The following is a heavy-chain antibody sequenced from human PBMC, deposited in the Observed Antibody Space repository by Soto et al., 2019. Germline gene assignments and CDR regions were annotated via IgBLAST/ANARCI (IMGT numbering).Heavy chain of an antibody. CDR2: IRNKANSYSR. CDR3: ARAGVTDHRYFEY. Sequence: PGGSLRLSCAASGFTFSDYYMDWVRQAPGKGLEWVGRIRNKANSYSREYAASVRGRFTILRDESKDSLYLQMNSLKAEDTAVYFCARAGVTDHRYFEYWGQGTLVTVSS. V-gene: IGHV3-72*01. CDR1: GFTFSDYY. D-gene: IGHD2-21*02. J-gene: IGHJ4*02.